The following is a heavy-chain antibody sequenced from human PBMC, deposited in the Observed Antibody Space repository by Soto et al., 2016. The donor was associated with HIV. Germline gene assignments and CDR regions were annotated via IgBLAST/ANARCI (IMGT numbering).Heavy chain of an antibody. Sequence: QVQLVQSGAEVKKPGSSVKVSCKASGGTFSSFAISWVRQAPGQGLEWMGGIIPSFGTANYAQKFQGRVAITADESTSTGYMELRSLTSEDTAVYYCARDEGHCSRIRCYRYWFDPWGQGTLVTVSS. V-gene: IGHV1-69*01. CDR2: IIPSFGTA. CDR3: ARDEGHCSRIRCYRYWFDP. J-gene: IGHJ5*02. CDR1: GGTFSSFA. D-gene: IGHD2-2*01.